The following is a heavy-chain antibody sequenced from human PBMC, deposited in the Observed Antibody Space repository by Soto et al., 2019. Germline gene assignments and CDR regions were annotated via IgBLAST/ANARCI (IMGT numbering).Heavy chain of an antibody. J-gene: IGHJ6*01. D-gene: IGHD6-13*01. CDR3: ARHGGVRGLWGRWYRAHYCMDV. CDR1: GYSFTSYW. V-gene: IGHV5-10-1*01. Sequence: GESLKISCKGSGYSFTSYWISWVRQMPGKGLEWMGRIDPSDSYTNYSPSFQGHVTISADKSISTAYLQWSSLKASDTAMYYCARHGGVRGLWGRWYRAHYCMDVWAQGTTVTVFS. CDR2: IDPSDSYT.